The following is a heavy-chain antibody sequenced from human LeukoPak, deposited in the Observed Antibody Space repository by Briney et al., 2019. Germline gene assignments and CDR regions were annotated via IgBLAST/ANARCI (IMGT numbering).Heavy chain of an antibody. CDR3: ARGFRGYYYYYYMDV. CDR1: GGSFSGYY. J-gene: IGHJ6*03. CDR2: INHSGST. V-gene: IGHV4-34*01. D-gene: IGHD5-24*01. Sequence: SETLSLTCAVYGGSFSGYYWSWIRQPPGKGLEWIGEINHSGSTNYNPSLKSRVTISVDTSKNQFFLKLSSVTAADTAVYYCARGFRGYYYYYYMDVWGKGTTVTVSS.